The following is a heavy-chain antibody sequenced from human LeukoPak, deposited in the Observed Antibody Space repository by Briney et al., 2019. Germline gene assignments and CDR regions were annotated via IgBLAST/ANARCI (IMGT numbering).Heavy chain of an antibody. CDR1: GGSVSSGSYY. V-gene: IGHV4-61*02. D-gene: IGHD3-10*01. CDR2: IYTSGST. Sequence: TTSETLSLTCTVSGGSVSSGSYYWSWIRQPAGKALEWIGRIYTSGSTDYNPSLKSRVTMSVDTSKNQFSLNLNSVTAADTAVYYCASTYYYGSGSLPDYWGQGTLVTVSS. CDR3: ASTYYYGSGSLPDY. J-gene: IGHJ4*02.